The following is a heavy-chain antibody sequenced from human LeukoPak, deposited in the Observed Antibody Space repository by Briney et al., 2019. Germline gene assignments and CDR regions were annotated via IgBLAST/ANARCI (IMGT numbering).Heavy chain of an antibody. CDR2: ISGYNGNT. Sequence: ASVTVSCKASGYTFTSYGISWVRQAPGQGLEWMGWISGYNGNTNYAQKLQGRDTMTTDTSTSTVYMGLRSLRSDDTAVYYCARVLTGSGWYKDYWGQGTLVTVSS. CDR3: ARVLTGSGWYKDY. J-gene: IGHJ4*02. CDR1: GYTFTSYG. V-gene: IGHV1-18*04. D-gene: IGHD6-19*01.